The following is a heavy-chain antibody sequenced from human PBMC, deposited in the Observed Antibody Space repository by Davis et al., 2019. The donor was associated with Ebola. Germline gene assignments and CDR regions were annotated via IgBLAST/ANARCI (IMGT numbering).Heavy chain of an antibody. V-gene: IGHV1-46*01. CDR3: ARGTRTLDI. CDR1: GYTFTNYY. D-gene: IGHD3/OR15-3a*01. Sequence: AASVKVSCKASGYTFTNYYMHWVRQAPGQGLEWMGMINPNDGRTIYAQKFQGRVTMTRDTSTSTVYMELSSLRSEDTAVYYCARGTRTLDIWGQGTMVTVSS. CDR2: INPNDGRT. J-gene: IGHJ3*02.